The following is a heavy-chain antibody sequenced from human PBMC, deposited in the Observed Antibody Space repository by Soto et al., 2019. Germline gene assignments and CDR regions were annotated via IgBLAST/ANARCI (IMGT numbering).Heavy chain of an antibody. CDR1: GFTFSSYA. V-gene: IGHV3-48*03. D-gene: IGHD2-2*02. Sequence: EVQLVESGGGLVQPGGSLRLSCAASGFTFSSYAMNWVRQAPGKGLEWVSYISSSGSTIYYADSVKGRFTISRDNAKNSLYLQMNSLRAEDTAVYYCARGVFEICSSTSCYTLSYYYYGMDVWGQGTTVTVSS. J-gene: IGHJ6*02. CDR2: ISSSGSTI. CDR3: ARGVFEICSSTSCYTLSYYYYGMDV.